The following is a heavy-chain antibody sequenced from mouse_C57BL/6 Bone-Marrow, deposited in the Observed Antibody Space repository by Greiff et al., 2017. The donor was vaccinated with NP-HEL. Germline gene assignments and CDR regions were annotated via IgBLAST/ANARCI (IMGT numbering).Heavy chain of an antibody. J-gene: IGHJ4*01. CDR1: GFTFSDYG. V-gene: IGHV5-17*01. D-gene: IGHD1-1*01. CDR2: ISSGSSTI. CDR3: ARPRITRSLGAMDY. Sequence: DVKLVESGGGLVKPGGSLKLSCAASGFTFSDYGMHWVRQAPEKGLEWVAYISSGSSTIYYADTVKGRFTISRDNAKNTLFLQMTSLRSEDTAMYYCARPRITRSLGAMDYWGQGTSVTVSS.